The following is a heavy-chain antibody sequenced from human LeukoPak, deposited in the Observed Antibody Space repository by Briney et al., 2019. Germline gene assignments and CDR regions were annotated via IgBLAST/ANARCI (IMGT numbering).Heavy chain of an antibody. CDR1: GYTFTSYG. D-gene: IGHD3-22*01. J-gene: IGHJ4*02. CDR2: ISAYNGNT. CDR3: ASFYYDSRERRGDPGAFDY. Sequence: ASVKVSCKASGYTFTSYGISWVRQAPGQGLEWMGWISAYNGNTNYAQKLQGRVTMTTDTSTSTAYMELRSLRSDDTAVYYCASFYYDSRERRGDPGAFDYWGQGTLVTVSS. V-gene: IGHV1-18*01.